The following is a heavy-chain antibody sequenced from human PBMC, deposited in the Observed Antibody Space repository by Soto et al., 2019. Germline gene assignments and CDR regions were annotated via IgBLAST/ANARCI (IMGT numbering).Heavy chain of an antibody. CDR3: ARERWYSSSWTSSYYYGMDV. CDR2: IIPILGIA. J-gene: IGHJ6*02. D-gene: IGHD6-13*01. Sequence: SVKVSCKASGGTFSSYTISWVRQAPGQGLEWMGRIIPILGIANYAQKFQGRVTITADKSTSTAYMELSSLRSEDTAVYYCARERWYSSSWTSSYYYGMDVWG. V-gene: IGHV1-69*04. CDR1: GGTFSSYT.